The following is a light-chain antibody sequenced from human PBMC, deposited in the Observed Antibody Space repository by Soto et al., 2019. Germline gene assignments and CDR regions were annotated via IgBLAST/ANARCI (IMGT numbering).Light chain of an antibody. V-gene: IGLV2-8*01. CDR2: EVN. Sequence: QSVLTQPPSASGSPGQSVTISCTGTSSDVGGYNYVSWYQQHPGKVPKLMVYEVNKRPSGVPDRFSGSKSGNTASLTVSGPKPEIGPDNYSTYIAGGTTVFEPGP. CDR3: TYIAGGTTV. CDR1: SSDVGGYNY. J-gene: IGLJ1*01.